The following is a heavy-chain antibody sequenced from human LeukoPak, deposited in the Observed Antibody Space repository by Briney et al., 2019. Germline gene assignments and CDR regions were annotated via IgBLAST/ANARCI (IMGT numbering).Heavy chain of an antibody. Sequence: NASETLSLTCTVSGGSISSDYWSWIRQPPGKGLEWIGYIYYSGITNYNPSLKSRVTISVDTSKNQFSLKLRSVTAADTAVYYCATAAVIRGVTYFDYWGQGTLVTVSS. CDR3: ATAAVIRGVTYFDY. CDR2: IYYSGIT. D-gene: IGHD3-10*01. CDR1: GGSISSDY. J-gene: IGHJ4*02. V-gene: IGHV4-59*01.